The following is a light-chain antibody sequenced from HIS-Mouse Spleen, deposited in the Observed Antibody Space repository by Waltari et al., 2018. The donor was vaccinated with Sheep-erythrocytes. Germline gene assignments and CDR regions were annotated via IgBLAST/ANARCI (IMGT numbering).Light chain of an antibody. Sequence: QSALTQPASVSGSPGQSITISCTGTSSDVGSYKLVSWYQPHPGKAPKLMFYAGRQRPSGVSNRFSGSKSGNTASLTISGLQAEDEADYYCCSYAGSITPWVFGGGTKLTVL. V-gene: IGLV2-23*01. CDR3: CSYAGSITPWV. J-gene: IGLJ3*02. CDR2: AGR. CDR1: SSDVGSYKL.